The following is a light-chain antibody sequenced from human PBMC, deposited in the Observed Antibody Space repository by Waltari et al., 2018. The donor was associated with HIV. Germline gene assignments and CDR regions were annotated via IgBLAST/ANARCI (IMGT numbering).Light chain of an antibody. J-gene: IGLJ2*01. CDR1: NTDIGLYNL. CDR3: SSYTSADSLL. CDR2: RVN. Sequence: QSALTQPASVSGSPGQSITISCTGGNTDIGLYNLVSRYRQHPGKAPHLVMYRVNSRPSGLSVRVSGTKSGNTASLIISSLQAEDEGDYYWSSYTSADSLLFGGGTKLPVL. V-gene: IGLV2-14*01.